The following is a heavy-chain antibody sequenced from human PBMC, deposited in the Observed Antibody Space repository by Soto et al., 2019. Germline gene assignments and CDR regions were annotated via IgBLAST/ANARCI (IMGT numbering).Heavy chain of an antibody. CDR2: ILYEGSNK. D-gene: IGHD4-17*01. CDR3: ARRPVTYYFDY. J-gene: IGHJ4*02. CDR1: GFTFSNYA. Sequence: QVQLVESGGGVVQPGRSLRLSCAASGFTFSNYAMHWVRQAPGKGLERVAVILYEGSNKYYADTVKGRFTSSRDNSKNTLYLQMNSLRAEDTAVCYCARRPVTYYFDYWGQGTLVTVSS. V-gene: IGHV3-30-3*01.